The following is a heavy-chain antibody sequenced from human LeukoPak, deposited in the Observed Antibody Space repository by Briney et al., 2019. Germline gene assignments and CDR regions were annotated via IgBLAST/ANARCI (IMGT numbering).Heavy chain of an antibody. V-gene: IGHV3-21*01. Sequence: GGSLGLSCAASGFTFSSYSMNWVRQAPGKGLEWVSSISSSSSYIYYADSVKGRFTISRDNAKNSLYLQMNSLRAEDTAVYYCARGGASAAGIDYWGQGTLVTVSS. CDR3: ARGGASAAGIDY. CDR2: ISSSSSYI. D-gene: IGHD6-13*01. CDR1: GFTFSSYS. J-gene: IGHJ4*02.